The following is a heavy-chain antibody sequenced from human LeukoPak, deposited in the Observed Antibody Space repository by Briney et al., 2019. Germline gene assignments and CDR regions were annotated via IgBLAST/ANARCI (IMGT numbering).Heavy chain of an antibody. J-gene: IGHJ4*02. CDR3: SRENGAFSPFGY. CDR2: ISLSGGT. D-gene: IGHD2-8*01. CDR1: GDSVSAYY. Sequence: KPSETLSLTCSVSGDSVSAYYWNWIRQPAGKGLEWIGRISLSGGTIYNPSLESRVTVSLDKSKNQLSLNLTSVTAADAAVYYCSRENGAFSPFGYWGQGTLVTVLS. V-gene: IGHV4-4*07.